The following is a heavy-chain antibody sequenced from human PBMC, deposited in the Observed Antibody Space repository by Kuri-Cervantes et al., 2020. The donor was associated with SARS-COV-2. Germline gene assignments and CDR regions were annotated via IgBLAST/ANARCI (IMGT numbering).Heavy chain of an antibody. CDR1: GFTVSTYG. J-gene: IGHJ6*02. D-gene: IGHD3-9*01. V-gene: IGHV3-30*03. CDR2: ISYDGSNK. CDR3: ARDPQRYFDWLLSYYYYGMDV. Sequence: GESLKISCAASGFTVSTYGMHWVRQAPGKGLEWVAVISYDGSNKYYADSVKGRFTISRDNSKNTLYLQMNSLRAEDTAVYYCARDPQRYFDWLLSYYYYGMDVWGQGTTVTVSS.